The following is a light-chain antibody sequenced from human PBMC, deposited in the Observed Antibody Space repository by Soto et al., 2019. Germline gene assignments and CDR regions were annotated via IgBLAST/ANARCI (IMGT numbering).Light chain of an antibody. Sequence: KQMTQSPSSLSASVGDRVTITCRASQSISSWLAWYQQKPGKAPKLLIYDASSLESGVPSRFSGSGSGTEFTLTISSLQPDDFATYYCQQYNSYSYTFGQGTNVDIK. J-gene: IGKJ2*01. CDR1: QSISSW. CDR3: QQYNSYSYT. V-gene: IGKV1-5*01. CDR2: DAS.